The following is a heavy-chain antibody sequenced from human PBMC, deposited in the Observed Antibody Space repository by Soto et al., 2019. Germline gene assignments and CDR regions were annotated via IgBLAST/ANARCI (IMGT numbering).Heavy chain of an antibody. V-gene: IGHV1-69*13. D-gene: IGHD3-22*01. CDR1: GDTFSSYA. Sequence: SVKVSCKASGDTFSSYAIKWVRQAPGQGLEWMGGISPMFGTANYAQKFKGRVTITAGESTSTVYMELSSLRSEDTAVYYCARVGPAHYYDSSGYYSPLDYWGQGTLVTVSS. CDR3: ARVGPAHYYDSSGYYSPLDY. CDR2: ISPMFGTA. J-gene: IGHJ4*02.